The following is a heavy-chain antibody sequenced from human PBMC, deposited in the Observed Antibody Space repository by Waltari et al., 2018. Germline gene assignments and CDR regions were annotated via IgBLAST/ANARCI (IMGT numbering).Heavy chain of an antibody. CDR1: DDSISSGDYY. Sequence: QLQLQESGPGLLTPSGTLSLTCTVSDDSISSGDYYWGWIRQSPGKGPEWIGSVYYSGSTSYNTSLKRRVTISVDTSKKQFSLKLSSVTAADTAVYYCARSLHIFRAAAGMFDYWGQGTLVTVSS. CDR2: VYYSGST. V-gene: IGHV4-39*01. CDR3: ARSLHIFRAAAGMFDY. D-gene: IGHD6-13*01. J-gene: IGHJ4*02.